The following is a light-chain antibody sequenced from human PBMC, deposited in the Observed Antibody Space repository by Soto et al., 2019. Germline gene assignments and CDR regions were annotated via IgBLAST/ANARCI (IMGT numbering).Light chain of an antibody. CDR3: QQYYSTPPT. J-gene: IGKJ4*01. Sequence: DIVMTQSPDSLTVSLGERATINCKSSQSILSSSNNKNYLVWYQQKPGQPPKVLINWASTRESGVPDRFSGSGAGADFTLTIRRLQAEDVAVYYCQQYYSTPPTFGGGTKLEIK. V-gene: IGKV4-1*01. CDR1: QSILSSSNNKNY. CDR2: WAS.